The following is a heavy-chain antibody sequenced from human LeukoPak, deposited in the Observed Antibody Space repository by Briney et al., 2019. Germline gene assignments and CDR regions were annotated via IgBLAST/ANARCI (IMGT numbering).Heavy chain of an antibody. CDR3: ARDRAPVTMIRGAPGGFDP. D-gene: IGHD3-10*01. CDR2: MFYSGST. CDR1: GGSISSHF. J-gene: IGHJ5*02. Sequence: SETLSLTCTVSGGSISSHFWSWIRQPPGKGLEWVGYMFYSGSTNYNPSLKSRVTISVDASKNQFSLKLTSVSAADTAVYYCARDRAPVTMIRGAPGGFDPWGQGTLVTVSS. V-gene: IGHV4-59*11.